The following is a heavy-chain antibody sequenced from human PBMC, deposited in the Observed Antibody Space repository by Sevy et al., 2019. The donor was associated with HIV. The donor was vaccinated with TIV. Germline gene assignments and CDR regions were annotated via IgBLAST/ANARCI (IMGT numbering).Heavy chain of an antibody. CDR2: MFYTGST. D-gene: IGHD1-26*01. Sequence: SETLSLTCTVSGGSISSDAYYWSWIRQPPGKGLEYIAYMFYTGSTNYNPSLMSRVTISVDTLKNQFSLKLTSVTAADTAVYYCARVGGLTDYGMDVWGQGTTVTVSS. J-gene: IGHJ6*02. CDR3: ARVGGLTDYGMDV. CDR1: GGSISSDAYY. V-gene: IGHV4-61*08.